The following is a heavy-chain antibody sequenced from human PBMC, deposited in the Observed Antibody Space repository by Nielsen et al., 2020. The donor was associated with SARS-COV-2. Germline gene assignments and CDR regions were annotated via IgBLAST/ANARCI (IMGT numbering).Heavy chain of an antibody. D-gene: IGHD3-22*01. CDR3: AKGPFYTYYYDSSGYPPSGP. Sequence: VRQAPGKGLEWVAVISYDGSNKYYADSVKGRFTISRDNSKNTLYLQMNSLRAEDTAVYYCAKGPFYTYYYDSSGYPPSGPWGQGTLVTVSS. J-gene: IGHJ5*02. V-gene: IGHV3-30*18. CDR2: ISYDGSNK.